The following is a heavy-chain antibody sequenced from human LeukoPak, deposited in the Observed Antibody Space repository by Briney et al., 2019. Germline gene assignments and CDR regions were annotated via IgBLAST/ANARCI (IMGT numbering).Heavy chain of an antibody. CDR1: GYTFDNYG. V-gene: IGHV1-18*01. D-gene: IGHD5-18*01. CDR2: ISAYDGNT. J-gene: IGHJ3*02. CDR3: ARANRYSYGPWRAFDI. Sequence: GASVKVSCKASGYTFDNYGISWVRQAPGQGLEWMGWISAYDGNTNYANKLQGRVTMTTDASTSTAYMELRSLRSDDTAVYYCARANRYSYGPWRAFDIWGQGTMVTVSS.